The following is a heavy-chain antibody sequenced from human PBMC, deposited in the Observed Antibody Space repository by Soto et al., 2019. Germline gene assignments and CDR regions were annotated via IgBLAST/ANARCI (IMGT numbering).Heavy chain of an antibody. CDR2: IWYDGSNK. CDR3: ARVRQHCSGGSCYSFDAFDI. V-gene: IGHV3-33*01. J-gene: IGHJ3*02. Sequence: GGSLRLSCAASGFTFSSYGMHWVRQAPGKGLEWVAVIWYDGSNKYYADSVKGRFTISRDNSKNTLYLQMNSLRAEDTAVYYCARVRQHCSGGSCYSFDAFDIWGQGTMVTVSS. CDR1: GFTFSSYG. D-gene: IGHD2-15*01.